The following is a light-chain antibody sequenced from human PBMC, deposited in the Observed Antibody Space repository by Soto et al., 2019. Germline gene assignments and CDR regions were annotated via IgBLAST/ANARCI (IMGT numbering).Light chain of an antibody. V-gene: IGKV1-5*01. Sequence: DIYLTPSASNLSSSVGDRFTLTCPASQSVITWVAWYQQKAGQAPKLLMYDAYPLESGDPSRFSGSGSGTDFTFTISSLQPEDIATEYCQQFEDFPRARIFGQGTRLDIK. J-gene: IGKJ5*01. CDR3: QQFEDFPRARI. CDR2: DAY. CDR1: QSVITW.